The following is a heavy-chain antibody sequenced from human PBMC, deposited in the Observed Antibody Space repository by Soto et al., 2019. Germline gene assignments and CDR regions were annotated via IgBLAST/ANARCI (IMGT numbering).Heavy chain of an antibody. CDR2: INDRGSI. CDR1: GGSFSGYY. D-gene: IGHD3-9*01. Sequence: QVQLQQWGAGPLRPLETLSLTCGVSGGSFSGYYLSCIRQSPEKGLEWICEINDRGSINYNPSLKSRVSISADSSKNHYSLNLRYVTDSDTAVYYCARESYDILTGPPLVWYFDICGRGILVT. CDR3: ARESYDILTGPPLVWYFDI. J-gene: IGHJ2*01. V-gene: IGHV4-34*01.